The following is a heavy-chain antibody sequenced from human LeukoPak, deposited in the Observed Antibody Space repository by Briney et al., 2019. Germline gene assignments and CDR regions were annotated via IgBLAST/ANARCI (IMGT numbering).Heavy chain of an antibody. D-gene: IGHD3-10*01. CDR2: ISSSGSTI. J-gene: IGHJ4*02. CDR3: ARDPSGLVPLLYFDY. V-gene: IGHV3-11*01. CDR1: GFTFSDYY. Sequence: GGSLRLSCAASGFTFSDYYMSWIRQAPGKGLEWVSYISSSGSTIYYADSVKGRFTISRDNAKNSLYLQMNSLRAEDTAVYYCARDPSGLVPLLYFDYWGQGTPVTVSS.